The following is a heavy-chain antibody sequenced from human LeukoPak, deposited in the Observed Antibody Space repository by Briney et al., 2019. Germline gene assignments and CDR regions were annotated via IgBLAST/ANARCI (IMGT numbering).Heavy chain of an antibody. J-gene: IGHJ6*02. CDR3: ARGNYYGMDV. V-gene: IGHV3-74*03. D-gene: IGHD2/OR15-2a*01. CDR2: INRDGSTT. CDR1: ESTFSKFW. Sequence: GGSLRLSCAASESTFSKFWMHWVRQAPGKGLVWVSGINRDGSTTTYAVSVKGRFTVSRDNAKNTLYLQMNSLRAEDTAVYYCARGNYYGMDVWGQGTTVTVSS.